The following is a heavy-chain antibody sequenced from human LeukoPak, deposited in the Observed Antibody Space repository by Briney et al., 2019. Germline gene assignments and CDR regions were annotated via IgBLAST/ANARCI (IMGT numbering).Heavy chain of an antibody. V-gene: IGHV3-74*01. CDR1: GFISSSYW. D-gene: IGHD4-17*01. Sequence: GGSLTLSCAASGFISSSYWMHWVRQPPGKGLVYIACINTDGFSTNYADSVKGRFTISRDNAKNTLYLQMNSLRAEDTAVYYCAKSRTYGDYGRGLDYWGQGTLVTVSS. J-gene: IGHJ4*02. CDR2: INTDGFST. CDR3: AKSRTYGDYGRGLDY.